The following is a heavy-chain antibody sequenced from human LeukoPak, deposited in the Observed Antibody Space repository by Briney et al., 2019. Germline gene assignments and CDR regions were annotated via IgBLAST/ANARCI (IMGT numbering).Heavy chain of an antibody. J-gene: IGHJ4*02. Sequence: ASVKVSCKASGYTFTSYGISWVRQAPGQGLEWMGWISAYNGNTNYAQKLQGRVTMTTDTSTSTAYMELRSLRSDDTAVYYCARGLTMVRGLYYFDYWGQGTLVTVSS. CDR2: ISAYNGNT. V-gene: IGHV1-18*01. D-gene: IGHD3-10*01. CDR1: GYTFTSYG. CDR3: ARGLTMVRGLYYFDY.